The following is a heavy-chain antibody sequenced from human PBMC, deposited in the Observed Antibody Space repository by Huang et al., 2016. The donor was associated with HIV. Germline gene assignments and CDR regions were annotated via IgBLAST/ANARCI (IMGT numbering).Heavy chain of an antibody. D-gene: IGHD2-15*01. CDR3: AKESRWFSDFDQ. CDR1: GFIFSNFG. V-gene: IGHV3-30*18. J-gene: IGHJ5*02. Sequence: QVQLVESGGGVVQPGTSLRLSCAASGFIFSNFGMHWVRQAPGKGVEWVAVISYDGRSDRYSDSVKGRITISRDNDKNTLSLEMNRLRHDDTAVYYCAKESRWFSDFDQWGQGTLVTVSS. CDR2: ISYDGRSD.